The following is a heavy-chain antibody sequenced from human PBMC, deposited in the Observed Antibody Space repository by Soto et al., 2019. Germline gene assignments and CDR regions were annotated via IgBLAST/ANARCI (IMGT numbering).Heavy chain of an antibody. CDR3: AKRLRSWDSSGWYSSPDAFDI. J-gene: IGHJ3*02. CDR1: GFTFSSYG. Sequence: GGSLRLSCAASGFTFSSYGMHWVRQAPGKGLEWVAVISYDGSNKYYADSVKGRFTISRDNSKNTLYLQMNSLRAEDTAVYYCAKRLRSWDSSGWYSSPDAFDIWGQGTMVTVSS. D-gene: IGHD6-19*01. V-gene: IGHV3-30*18. CDR2: ISYDGSNK.